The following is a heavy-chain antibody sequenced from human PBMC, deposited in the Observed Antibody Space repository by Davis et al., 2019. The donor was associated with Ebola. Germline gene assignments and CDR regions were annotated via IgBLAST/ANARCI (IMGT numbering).Heavy chain of an antibody. D-gene: IGHD3-9*01. CDR3: ARDFDGGNYYFDY. CDR1: GGTFSSHP. V-gene: IGHV1-69*13. CDR2: IIPIFDTP. Sequence: SVKVSCKTSGGTFSSHPISWVRQAPRQGLEWMGGIIPIFDTPHYAQKFQGRITITADASASTAYMELSSLRSEDTATYFCARDFDGGNYYFDYWGPGTPVTVSS. J-gene: IGHJ4*02.